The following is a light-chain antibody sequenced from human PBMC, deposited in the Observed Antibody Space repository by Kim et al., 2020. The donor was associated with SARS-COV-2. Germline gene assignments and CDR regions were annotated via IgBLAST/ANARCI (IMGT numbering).Light chain of an antibody. V-gene: IGKV4-1*01. CDR2: WAF. CDR3: QQYYSFPPT. CDR1: QSVFYNSNNKNY. Sequence: ATISCRSSQSVFYNSNNKNYLAWYQQKPGKPPKLLIYWAFARESGVPDRFNGNGSGTDFTLTVSSLQAEDVGVYYCQQYYSFPPTFGGGTKVEIK. J-gene: IGKJ4*01.